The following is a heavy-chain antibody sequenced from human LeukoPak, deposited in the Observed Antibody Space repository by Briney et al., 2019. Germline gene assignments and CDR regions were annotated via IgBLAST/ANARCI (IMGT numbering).Heavy chain of an antibody. Sequence: SVKVSCKASGGTFSSYAISWVRQAPGQGLEWMGRIIPILGIANYALKFQGRVTITADKSTSTAYMELSSLRSEDTAVYYCARHDYYGSGSGGYFDLWGRGTLVTVSS. CDR2: IIPILGIA. CDR3: ARHDYYGSGSGGYFDL. J-gene: IGHJ2*01. V-gene: IGHV1-69*04. D-gene: IGHD3-10*01. CDR1: GGTFSSYA.